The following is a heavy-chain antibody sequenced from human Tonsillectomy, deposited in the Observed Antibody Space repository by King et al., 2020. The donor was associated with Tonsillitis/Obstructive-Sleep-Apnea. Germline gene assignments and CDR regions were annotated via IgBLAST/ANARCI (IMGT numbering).Heavy chain of an antibody. V-gene: IGHV1-69*01. CDR2: IIPIFGTA. Sequence: VQLVESGAEVKKPGSSVKVSCKASGGTFSSYAISWVRQAPGQGLEWMGGIIPIFGTANYAQKFQGRVTITADESTSTAYMELSSLRSEDTAVYYCARDHTEYYDILTGYYFDAFDIWGQGTMVTVSS. D-gene: IGHD3-9*01. J-gene: IGHJ3*02. CDR1: GGTFSSYA. CDR3: ARDHTEYYDILTGYYFDAFDI.